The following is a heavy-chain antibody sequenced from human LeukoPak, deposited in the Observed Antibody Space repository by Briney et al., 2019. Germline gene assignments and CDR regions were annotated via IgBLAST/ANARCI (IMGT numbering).Heavy chain of an antibody. J-gene: IGHJ4*02. Sequence: GESLKISCKGSGYTFTTYWIGWVRQMPGKGLEWMGTIYPGDSDPRYSPSFQGQVTISADTSISTAYLQWSSLMASDSAMYYCVRHGLGSSWFGFDYWGQGTLVTVSS. V-gene: IGHV5-51*01. D-gene: IGHD6-13*01. CDR1: GYTFTTYW. CDR2: IYPGDSDP. CDR3: VRHGLGSSWFGFDY.